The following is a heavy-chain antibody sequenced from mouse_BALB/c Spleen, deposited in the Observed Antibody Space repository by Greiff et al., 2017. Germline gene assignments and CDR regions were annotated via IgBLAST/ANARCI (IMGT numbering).Heavy chain of an antibody. D-gene: IGHD1-1*01. V-gene: IGHV5-6-5*01. J-gene: IGHJ2*01. CDR1: GFTFSSYA. Sequence: EVKLMESGGGLVKPGGSLKLSCAASGFTFSSYAMSWVRQTPEKRLEWVASISSGGSTYYPDSVKGRFTISRDNARNILYLQMSSLRSEDTAMYYCARGGEYYGSSLLFDYWGQGTTLTVSS. CDR3: ARGGEYYGSSLLFDY. CDR2: ISSGGST.